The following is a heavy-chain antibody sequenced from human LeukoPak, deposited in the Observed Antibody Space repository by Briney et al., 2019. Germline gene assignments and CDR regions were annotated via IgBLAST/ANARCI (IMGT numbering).Heavy chain of an antibody. Sequence: GSVRVSCKASGYMFTSYGFSWVRQAPGQGLEWMGWISAYNGNTNYAQKLQGRVTMTTDTSTSTAYMELRSLRSDDTAVYYCARCIVVVPAATKAFDYWGQGTLVTVSS. V-gene: IGHV1-18*01. D-gene: IGHD2-2*01. J-gene: IGHJ4*02. CDR3: ARCIVVVPAATKAFDY. CDR2: ISAYNGNT. CDR1: GYMFTSYG.